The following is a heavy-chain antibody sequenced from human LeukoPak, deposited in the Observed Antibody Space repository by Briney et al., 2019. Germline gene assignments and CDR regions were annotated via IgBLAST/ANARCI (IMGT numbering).Heavy chain of an antibody. CDR3: ASGTVLMVYAISY. CDR2: IITIFGTT. CDR1: GGTFTSYA. V-gene: IGHV1-69*05. Sequence: GASVKVSFKASGGTFTSYAISWVRQAPGQGLEWMGRIITIFGTTNNAQKFQGRVTITTDESTSTAYMGLNCLRSEDTSVYYCASGTVLMVYAISYWGQGTLVTVSS. D-gene: IGHD2-8*01. J-gene: IGHJ4*02.